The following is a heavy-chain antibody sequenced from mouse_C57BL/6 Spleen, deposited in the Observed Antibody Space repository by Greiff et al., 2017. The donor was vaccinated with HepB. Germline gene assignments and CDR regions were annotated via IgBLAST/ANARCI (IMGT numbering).Heavy chain of an antibody. CDR3: TREDLSYYGSSYRYYYDMDC. CDR1: GFTFSSYA. CDR2: ISSGGDYI. Sequence: EVQRVESGEGLVKPGGSLKLSCEASGFTFSSYAMSWVRQTPEKRLEWVAYISSGGDYIYYADTVKGRFTISTDNARNTLYLQMDSLKSEDKAMYYCTREDLSYYGSSYRYYYDMDCWGQGTSVTVSS. V-gene: IGHV5-9-1*02. D-gene: IGHD1-1*01. J-gene: IGHJ4*01.